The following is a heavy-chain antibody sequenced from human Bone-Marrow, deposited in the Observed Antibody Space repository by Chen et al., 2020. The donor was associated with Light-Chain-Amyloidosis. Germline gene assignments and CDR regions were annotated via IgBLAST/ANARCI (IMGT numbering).Heavy chain of an antibody. D-gene: IGHD6-25*01. CDR3: TRDSGEAAADDY. CDR1: RFPFSGYS. V-gene: IGHV3-48*01. J-gene: IGHJ4*02. Sequence: EVKLVEQGGAFVQPGGYLRLSCASSRFPFSGYSMNWVRQAPGKGLEWMSYIGWWSDVIFYADSVKGRFTISRDNVQNALYLQMNSLRVEDTGLYYCTRDSGEAAADDYWGQGTLVTVSA. CDR2: IGWWSDVI.